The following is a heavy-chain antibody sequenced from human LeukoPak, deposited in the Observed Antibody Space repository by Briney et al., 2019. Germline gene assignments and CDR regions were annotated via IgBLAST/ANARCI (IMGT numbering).Heavy chain of an antibody. CDR1: GYTFTSYV. Sequence: GASVKVSCKASGYTFTSYVISWVRQAPVQGLEWMGWISAYNGNTNFAQKLQGRVTMTTDTSTSTAYMELRSLRSDDTAVYYCVRYITMIVDYWGQGTLVTVSS. D-gene: IGHD3-22*01. CDR2: ISAYNGNT. CDR3: VRYITMIVDY. J-gene: IGHJ4*02. V-gene: IGHV1-18*01.